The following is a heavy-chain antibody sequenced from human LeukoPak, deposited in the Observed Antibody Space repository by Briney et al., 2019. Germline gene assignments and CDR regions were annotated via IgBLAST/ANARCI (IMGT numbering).Heavy chain of an antibody. CDR1: GYTFTSYY. CDR3: ARMGHCSGGSCVQPSRSLDP. V-gene: IGHV1-46*01. D-gene: IGHD2-15*01. Sequence: GASVKVSCKASGYTFTSYYMHWVRQAPGQGLEWMGIINPSGGSTSYAQKFQGRVTTTRDTSTSTVYMELSSLRSEDTAVYYCARMGHCSGGSCVQPSRSLDPWGQGTLVTVSS. J-gene: IGHJ5*02. CDR2: INPSGGST.